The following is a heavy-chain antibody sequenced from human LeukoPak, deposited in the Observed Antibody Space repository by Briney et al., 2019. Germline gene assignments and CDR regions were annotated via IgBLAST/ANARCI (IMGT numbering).Heavy chain of an antibody. CDR1: GFTFSSYA. D-gene: IGHD2-2*01. CDR3: ARVSREISSY. Sequence: GGSLRLSCAASGFTFSSYAMNWVRQAPGKGLELVASIKQDGSEKYYVDSVKGRFTISRDNANNSLYLQMNSLRAEDTAVYYCARVSREISSYWGQGTTVTVSS. CDR2: IKQDGSEK. V-gene: IGHV3-7*01. J-gene: IGHJ4*02.